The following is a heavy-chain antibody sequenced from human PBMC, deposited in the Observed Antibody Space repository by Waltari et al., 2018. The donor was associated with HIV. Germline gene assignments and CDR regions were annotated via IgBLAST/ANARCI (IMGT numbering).Heavy chain of an antibody. CDR1: GFTFSSSS. J-gene: IGHJ4*02. D-gene: IGHD1-26*01. CDR2: ISSSSSYI. V-gene: IGHV3-21*01. CDR3: ARDPRRDPTLYYFDY. Sequence: EVQLVESGGGLVKPGASLRLSCAASGFTFSSSSMTWARQAPGKGLGWVSSISSSSSYIYYADSVKGRFTISRDNAKNSLYLQMNSLRAEDTAVYYCARDPRRDPTLYYFDYWGQGTLVTVSS.